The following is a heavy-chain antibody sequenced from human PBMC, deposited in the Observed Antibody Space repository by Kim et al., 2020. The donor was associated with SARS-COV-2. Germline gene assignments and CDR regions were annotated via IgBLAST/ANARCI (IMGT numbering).Heavy chain of an antibody. Sequence: STFPTAPLKSRVTISIDASKNQIALRLTSVSAADTAIYYCARTKGLWPLDYWGQGILVTVSS. J-gene: IGHJ4*02. CDR2: ST. V-gene: IGHV4-39*06. D-gene: IGHD5-18*01. CDR3: ARTKGLWPLDY.